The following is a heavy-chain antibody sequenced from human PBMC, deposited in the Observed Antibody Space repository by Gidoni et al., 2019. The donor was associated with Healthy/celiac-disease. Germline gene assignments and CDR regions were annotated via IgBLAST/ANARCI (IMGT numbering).Heavy chain of an antibody. CDR2: IYWDDDK. CDR3: AHRLGYSSSWLFDY. J-gene: IGHJ4*02. Sequence: QITLKESGPTLVKPTQTLTLTCTFSGFALSTSGVGVGWIRQPPGRALEWLALIYWDDDKRYSPSLTSRLTITKDTSKNPVVLTMTNMDPVDTATYYCAHRLGYSSSWLFDYWGQGTLVTVSS. V-gene: IGHV2-5*02. CDR1: GFALSTSGVG. D-gene: IGHD6-13*01.